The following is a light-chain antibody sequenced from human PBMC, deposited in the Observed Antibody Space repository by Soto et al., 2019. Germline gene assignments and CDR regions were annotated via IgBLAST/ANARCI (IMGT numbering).Light chain of an antibody. V-gene: IGKV3-20*01. CDR3: QQYGSSGR. CDR1: QSVSNNY. Sequence: VLTQWPGTGSLNTGERATLSCRASQSVSNNYLAWYQQKPGQAPRLLIYGASNRATGIPDRFSGSGSGTDLTLTISRLEPEDFAVYYCQQYGSSGRFGQGTKVDIK. J-gene: IGKJ1*01. CDR2: GAS.